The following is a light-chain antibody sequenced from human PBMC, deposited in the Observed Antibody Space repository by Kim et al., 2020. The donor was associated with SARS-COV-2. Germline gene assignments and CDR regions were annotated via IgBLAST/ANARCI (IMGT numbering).Light chain of an antibody. V-gene: IGKV1-33*01. CDR1: QAIRNY. CDR2: DAS. CDR3: QQYDTLLS. J-gene: IGKJ4*01. Sequence: DVQLTQSPSSLSASVGDRVTITCRASQAIRNYLNWYHQKPGKPPKFLIFDASNLEPGVPSRFSGSGSGTDFSFTISSLQPEDIGIFYCQQYDTLLSFGGGTKVDIK.